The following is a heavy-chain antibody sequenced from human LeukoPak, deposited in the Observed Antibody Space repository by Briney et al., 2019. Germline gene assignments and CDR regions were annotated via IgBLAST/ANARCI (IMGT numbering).Heavy chain of an antibody. V-gene: IGHV3-66*01. CDR3: ARDVGWFDP. J-gene: IGHJ5*02. Sequence: GGSLRLSCAGSGFPFSSHGMNWVRQAPGKGLEWVSVIYSGGSTYYADSVKGRFTISRDNSKNTLYLQMNSLRAEDTAVYYCARDVGWFDPWGQGTLVTVSS. D-gene: IGHD2-15*01. CDR2: IYSGGST. CDR1: GFPFSSHG.